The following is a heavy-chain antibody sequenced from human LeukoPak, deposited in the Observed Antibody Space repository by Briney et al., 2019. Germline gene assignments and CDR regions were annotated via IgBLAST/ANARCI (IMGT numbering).Heavy chain of an antibody. Sequence: GESLKISCKGSGYSFTSYWIGWVRQMPGKGLEWMGIIYPGDSDTRYSPSFQGQVTISADKSISTAYLQWSSLKASDTAMYYCARLRVDHVKDNWFDPWGQGTLVTVSS. D-gene: IGHD1-14*01. V-gene: IGHV5-51*01. CDR3: ARLRVDHVKDNWFDP. CDR1: GYSFTSYW. CDR2: IYPGDSDT. J-gene: IGHJ5*02.